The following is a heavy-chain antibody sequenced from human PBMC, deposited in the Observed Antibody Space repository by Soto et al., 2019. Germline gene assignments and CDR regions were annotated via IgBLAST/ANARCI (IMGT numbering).Heavy chain of an antibody. D-gene: IGHD3-10*01. CDR2: IIPIFGTP. V-gene: IGHV1-69*01. J-gene: IGHJ4*02. Sequence: QVQLVQSGAEVKKPGSSVKVSCKASGGIFSTYAISWLRQAPGQGLEWMGGIIPIFGTPNYAQRFQGRVTITADVSTSKAYMELSRLRSEDTAVYDCARDRDDYGSGNYYNRIDFWGQGTLVTVSS. CDR3: ARDRDDYGSGNYYNRIDF. CDR1: GGIFSTYA.